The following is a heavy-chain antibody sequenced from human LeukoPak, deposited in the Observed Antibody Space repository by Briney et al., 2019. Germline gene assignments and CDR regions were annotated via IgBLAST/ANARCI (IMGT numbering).Heavy chain of an antibody. CDR1: GGTFSSYA. Sequence: VASVKVSCKASGGTFSSYAISWVRQAPGQGLEWMGGIIPIFGTANYAQKFQGRVTITADKSTSTAYMELSSLRSEDTAVYYCAKTVLFADLGRSYFDIWGQGTMVTVSS. CDR2: IIPIFGTA. V-gene: IGHV1-69*06. J-gene: IGHJ3*02. D-gene: IGHD2-15*01. CDR3: AKTVLFADLGRSYFDI.